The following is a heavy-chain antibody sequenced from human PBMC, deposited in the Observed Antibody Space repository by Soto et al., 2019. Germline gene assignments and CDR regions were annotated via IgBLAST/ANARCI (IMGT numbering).Heavy chain of an antibody. J-gene: IGHJ4*02. Sequence: SETLSLTCTVPGGSISSGGYYWSWIRQHPGKGLEWIGYIYYSGSTYYNPSLKSRVTRSVDTSKNQFSLKLSSVTAAATAVYYCARVSLGNDSQQLVPFYFDYWGQGTLVTVSS. V-gene: IGHV4-31*03. CDR1: GGSISSGGYY. CDR3: ARVSLGNDSQQLVPFYFDY. D-gene: IGHD6-13*01. CDR2: IYYSGST.